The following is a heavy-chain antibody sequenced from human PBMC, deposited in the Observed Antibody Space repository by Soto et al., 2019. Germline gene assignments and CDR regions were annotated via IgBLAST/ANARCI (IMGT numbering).Heavy chain of an antibody. CDR3: ARDMPRIAAAGTGRYYYGMEV. CDR2: INPNSGGT. Sequence: ASVKVSCKASGYTFTGYYMHWVRQAPGQGLEWMGWINPNSGGTNYAQKFQGWVTMTRDTSISTAYMELSRLRSDDTAVYYCARDMPRIAAAGTGRYYYGMEVWGQGTTVTVS. J-gene: IGHJ6*02. CDR1: GYTFTGYY. D-gene: IGHD6-13*01. V-gene: IGHV1-2*04.